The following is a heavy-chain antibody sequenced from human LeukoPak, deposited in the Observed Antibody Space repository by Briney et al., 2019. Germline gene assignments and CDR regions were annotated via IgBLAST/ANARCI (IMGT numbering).Heavy chain of an antibody. Sequence: ASLKLSCTASGYTITSNGSSWMRQAPGQGLEWMGWINTYNGNANYAQKFQGRVAMTTDTSTSTAYMELRSLRSDDTAVYYCAREPAAARFDYWGQGTLVTVSS. V-gene: IGHV1-18*01. J-gene: IGHJ4*02. CDR1: GYTITSNG. D-gene: IGHD6-13*01. CDR2: INTYNGNA. CDR3: AREPAAARFDY.